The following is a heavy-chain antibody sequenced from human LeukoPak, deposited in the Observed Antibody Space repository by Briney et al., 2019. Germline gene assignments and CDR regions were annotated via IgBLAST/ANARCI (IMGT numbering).Heavy chain of an antibody. CDR3: ARGTQYYYYYMDV. CDR2: INPNSGGT. J-gene: IGHJ6*03. Sequence: ASVKVSCKASGYTFTGYYMHWVRQAPGQGLEWVGWINPNSGGTNYAQKFQGRVTMTRDTSISTAYMELSRLRSDDTAVYYCARGTQYYYYYMDVWGKGTTVTVSS. CDR1: GYTFTGYY. V-gene: IGHV1-2*02.